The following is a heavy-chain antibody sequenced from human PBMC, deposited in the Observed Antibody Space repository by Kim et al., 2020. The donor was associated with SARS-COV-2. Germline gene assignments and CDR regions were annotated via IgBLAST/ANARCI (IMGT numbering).Heavy chain of an antibody. V-gene: IGHV3-15*01. CDR3: TTGTWELPRRLSSVDY. Sequence: GGSLRLSCAASGFTFSNAWMSWVRQAPGKGLEWVGRIKSKTDGGTTDYAAPVKGRFTISRDDSKNTLYLQMNSLKTEDTAVYYCTTGTWELPRRLSSVDYWGQGTLVTVSS. CDR2: IKSKTDGGTT. D-gene: IGHD1-26*01. J-gene: IGHJ4*02. CDR1: GFTFSNAW.